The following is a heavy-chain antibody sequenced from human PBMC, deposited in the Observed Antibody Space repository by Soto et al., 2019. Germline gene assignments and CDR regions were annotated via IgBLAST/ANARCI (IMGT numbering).Heavy chain of an antibody. CDR2: ISSTTNYI. Sequence: GGSLRLSCAASGFTFTRFSMNWVRQAPGKGLEWVSSISSTTNYIYYGDSMKGRFTISRDNAKNSLYLEMNSLRAEDTAIYFCARGRYYDSPQDLWGRGTQVTVSS. CDR3: ARGRYYDSPQDL. CDR1: GFTFTRFS. J-gene: IGHJ5*02. V-gene: IGHV3-21*04. D-gene: IGHD3-10*01.